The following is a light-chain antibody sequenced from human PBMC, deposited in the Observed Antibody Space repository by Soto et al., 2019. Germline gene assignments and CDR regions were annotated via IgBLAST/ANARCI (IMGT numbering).Light chain of an antibody. CDR2: GAS. V-gene: IGKV3-20*01. J-gene: IGKJ1*01. CDR1: QSVSSSY. Sequence: EIVWTQSPGTLSLSPGERVTLSCRASQSVSSSYLAWYQQKPCQAPRLLFYGASSRATGIPDRFSGSGSGTEFTLTISSLQSEDFAVYYCQQYNNWPRKTFGQGTKVDIK. CDR3: QQYNNWPRKT.